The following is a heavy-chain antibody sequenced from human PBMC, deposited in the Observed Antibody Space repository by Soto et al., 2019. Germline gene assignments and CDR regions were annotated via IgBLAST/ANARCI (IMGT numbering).Heavy chain of an antibody. CDR3: ARVRGRTFDY. CDR1: GGSISSYY. D-gene: IGHD3-10*01. V-gene: IGHV4-59*01. CDR2: IYYSGST. Sequence: QVQLQESGPGLVKPSETLSLTCTVSGGSISSYYWSWIRQPPGKGLEWIGYIYYSGSTNYNPSLKSRVTISVDTSKNQFSLKLSSVTAADTAVYYCARVRGRTFDYWGQGTLVTVSS. J-gene: IGHJ4*02.